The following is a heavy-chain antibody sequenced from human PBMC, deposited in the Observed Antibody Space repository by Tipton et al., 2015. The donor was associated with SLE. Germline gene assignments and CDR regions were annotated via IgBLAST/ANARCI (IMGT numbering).Heavy chain of an antibody. Sequence: SLRLSCAASGFTFSSYSMSWIRQAPGKGLEWVSYISSSSSYTNYADSVKGRFTISRDNAKNSLYLQMNSLRAEDTAVYYCARDLLVEKMPVTGKDAFDIWGQGTMVTVSS. J-gene: IGHJ3*02. V-gene: IGHV3-11*06. CDR3: ARDLLVEKMPVTGKDAFDI. D-gene: IGHD1-20*01. CDR2: ISSSSSYT. CDR1: GFTFSSYS.